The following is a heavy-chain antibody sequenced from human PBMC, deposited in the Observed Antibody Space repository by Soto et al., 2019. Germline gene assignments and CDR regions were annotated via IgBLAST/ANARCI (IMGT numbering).Heavy chain of an antibody. Sequence: GRSMRLSCEAFGFPFSSYGIHWVPQATGKGLEWLAIIWNDGSNEYYAESVTGRFTISRDNSKNTVYLQGSNLRAEDTAVYFCARDKTDSGGYSDSWGQGTLVTVCS. CDR2: IWNDGSNE. J-gene: IGHJ4*02. CDR3: ARDKTDSGGYSDS. CDR1: GFPFSSYG. V-gene: IGHV3-33*01. D-gene: IGHD3-22*01.